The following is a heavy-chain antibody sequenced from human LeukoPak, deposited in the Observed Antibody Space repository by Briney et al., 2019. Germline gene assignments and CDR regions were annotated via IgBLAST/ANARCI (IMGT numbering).Heavy chain of an antibody. CDR3: ASYVLRYFDWLQPLDY. J-gene: IGHJ4*02. CDR2: IYTSGST. D-gene: IGHD3-9*01. CDR1: GGSISSYY. Sequence: SETLSLTCTVSGGSISSYYWSWIRQPAGKGLEWIGRIYTSGSTNYNPSLKSRVTMSVDTSKNQFSLKLSSVTAADTAVYYCASYVLRYFDWLQPLDYWGQGTLVTVSS. V-gene: IGHV4-4*07.